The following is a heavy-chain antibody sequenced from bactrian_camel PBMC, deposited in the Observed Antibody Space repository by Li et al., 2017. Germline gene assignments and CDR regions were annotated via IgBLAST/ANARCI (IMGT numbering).Heavy chain of an antibody. Sequence: VQLVESGGGSVQTGGSLTLSCVASGFRLRSADMSWVRQAPGKGLEWVSTSNGGGDVTRYTVSVKGRFTISRDNAKNTLYLQLNSLKTEDSVMYHCATGGPELVAPMSQGTQVTVS. D-gene: IGHD7*01. CDR2: SNGGGDVT. V-gene: IGHV3S40*01. J-gene: IGHJ4*01. CDR1: GFRLRSAD.